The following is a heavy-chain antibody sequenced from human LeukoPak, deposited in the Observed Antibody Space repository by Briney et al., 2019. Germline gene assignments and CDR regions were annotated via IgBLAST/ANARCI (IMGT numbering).Heavy chain of an antibody. CDR3: ARDPMLEWLVIRYGMDV. V-gene: IGHV3-33*01. J-gene: IGHJ6*02. D-gene: IGHD6-19*01. CDR1: GFTFSSYG. CDR2: IWYDGSNK. Sequence: GGSLRLSCAASGFTFSSYGMHWVRQAPGKGLEWVAVIWYDGSNKYYADSVKGRFTISRDNSKNTLYLQMNSLRAEDTAVYYCARDPMLEWLVIRYGMDVWGQGITVTVSS.